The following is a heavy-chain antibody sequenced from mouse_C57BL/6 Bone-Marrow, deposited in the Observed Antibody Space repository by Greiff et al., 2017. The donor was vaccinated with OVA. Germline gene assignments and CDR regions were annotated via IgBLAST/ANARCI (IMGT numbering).Heavy chain of an antibody. J-gene: IGHJ1*03. CDR2: IDPSDSYT. V-gene: IGHV1-50*01. D-gene: IGHD1-1*01. CDR3: AREGYYGSRGYIDV. Sequence: VQLQQPGAELVKPGASVKLSCKASGYTFTSYWMQWVNQRPGQGLEWIGEIDPSDSYTNYNQKFKGKATVTVDTYSRTAYMQLSSLTSEDSAVYYCAREGYYGSRGYIDVWGKGTTVTVSS. CDR1: GYTFTSYW.